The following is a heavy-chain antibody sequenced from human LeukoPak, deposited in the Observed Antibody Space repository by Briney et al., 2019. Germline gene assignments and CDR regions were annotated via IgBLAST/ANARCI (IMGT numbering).Heavy chain of an antibody. Sequence: GGSLRLSCAASGFTFSAYAMSWVRQAPGKGLEWVSGMSGNGGTTYYADSVKGRFTISRDNSKNTLYLQMNNLRAEDTAVYYCARRDYYDSSGYSPVFDYWGQGTLVTVSS. D-gene: IGHD3-22*01. CDR2: MSGNGGTT. CDR3: ARRDYYDSSGYSPVFDY. V-gene: IGHV3-23*01. CDR1: GFTFSAYA. J-gene: IGHJ4*02.